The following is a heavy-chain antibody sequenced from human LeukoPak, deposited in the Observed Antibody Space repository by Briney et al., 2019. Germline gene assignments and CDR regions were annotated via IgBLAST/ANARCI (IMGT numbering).Heavy chain of an antibody. CDR1: GYTFTSYG. J-gene: IGHJ4*02. CDR2: ISAYNGNT. V-gene: IGHV1-18*01. CDR3: ARDSYGYSYDYPPLESYYFDY. D-gene: IGHD5-18*01. Sequence: ASVKVSCKASGYTFTSYGISWVRQAPGQGLEWMGWISAYNGNTKYAQKLQGRVTVTTDTSTSTAYMELRSLRSDDTAVYYCARDSYGYSYDYPPLESYYFDYWGQGTLVTVSS.